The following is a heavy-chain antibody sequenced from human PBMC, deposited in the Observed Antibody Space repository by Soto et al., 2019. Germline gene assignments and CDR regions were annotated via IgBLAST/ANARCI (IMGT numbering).Heavy chain of an antibody. CDR2: IYHSGST. J-gene: IGHJ5*02. CDR1: GGSISSSNW. V-gene: IGHV4-4*02. Sequence: QVQLQESGPGLVKPSGTLSLTCAVSGGSISSSNWWSLVRQPPGKGLEWIGEIYHSGSTNYNPSLKSRVTISVNKSKNHFSLKLSSVTAADTAVYYCARVGYGSSSKGEPINNWFDPWGQGTLVTVSS. D-gene: IGHD6-6*01. CDR3: ARVGYGSSSKGEPINNWFDP.